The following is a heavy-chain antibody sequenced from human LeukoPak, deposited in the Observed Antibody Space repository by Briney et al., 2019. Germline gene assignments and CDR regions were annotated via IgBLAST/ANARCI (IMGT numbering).Heavy chain of an antibody. D-gene: IGHD6-6*01. CDR2: IYTSGRT. CDR1: GGSISSYY. CDR3: ASAIAARPFDY. J-gene: IGHJ4*02. V-gene: IGHV4-4*07. Sequence: SETLSLTCTVSGGSISSYYWSWIRQPAGEGLEWIGHIYTSGRTNYNPSLKSRVTISVDTSKNQFSLKLSSVTAADTAVYYCASAIAARPFDYWGQGTLVTVSS.